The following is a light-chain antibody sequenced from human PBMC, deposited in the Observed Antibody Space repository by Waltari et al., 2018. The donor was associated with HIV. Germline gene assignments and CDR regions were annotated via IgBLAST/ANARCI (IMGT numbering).Light chain of an antibody. Sequence: YVLTQPPSVSVAPNQTATVACIGENIGVRDVHWYRQRSGQAPEVVIHDDRDRAPGIPGRITGSNSGDMATLTIASVEAGDEAVYYCPVWGATNDWVFGGGTKVTVL. CDR3: PVWGATNDWV. V-gene: IGLV3-21*02. J-gene: IGLJ3*02. CDR2: DDR. CDR1: NIGVRD.